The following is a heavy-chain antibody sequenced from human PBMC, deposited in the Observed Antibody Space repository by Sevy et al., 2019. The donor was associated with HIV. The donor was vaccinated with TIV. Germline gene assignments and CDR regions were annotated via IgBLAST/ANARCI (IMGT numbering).Heavy chain of an antibody. CDR1: GFTFDDYA. Sequence: GGSLRLSCAASGFTFDDYAMHWVRQAPGKGLEWVSGISWNGGSIGYADSVKGRFTISRDNAKNSLYLQMNSLRAEDTALYYCAKDMGSSGSQAAFDIWGQRTMVTVSS. D-gene: IGHD1-26*01. CDR2: ISWNGGSI. CDR3: AKDMGSSGSQAAFDI. J-gene: IGHJ3*02. V-gene: IGHV3-9*01.